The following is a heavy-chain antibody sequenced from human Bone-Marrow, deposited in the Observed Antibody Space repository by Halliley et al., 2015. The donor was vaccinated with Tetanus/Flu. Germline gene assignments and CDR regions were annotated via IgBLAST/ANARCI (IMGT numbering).Heavy chain of an antibody. CDR3: AIRIAVANSGHYFDY. Sequence: QLVQSGAEVKKPGESLKISCKGSGYTFTSYWIVWERQMPGRGLEWMGITYPGGSNTRYSPSFQGQVTISADKSIRTAYLQWSSLQAADTAVYYCAIRIAVANSGHYFDYWGQGTLVTVSS. CDR2: TYPGGSNT. V-gene: IGHV5-51*03. D-gene: IGHD6-19*01. CDR1: GYTFTSYW. J-gene: IGHJ4*02.